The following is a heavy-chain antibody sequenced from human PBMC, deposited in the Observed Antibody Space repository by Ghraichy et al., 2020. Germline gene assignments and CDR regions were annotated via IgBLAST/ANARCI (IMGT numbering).Heavy chain of an antibody. J-gene: IGHJ4*02. CDR3: ATGGGFYYDY. V-gene: IGHV3-74*01. CDR1: GINVNTYY. D-gene: IGHD1-26*01. Sequence: GESLNISCAVSGINVNTYYFHWVRQAPGKGLVWLSLIKTDGKTTVYADSVKGRFTISSDDAKNTLYLQMNSLRDEDTAVYYCATGGGFYYDYWGQGTLVTVSS. CDR2: IKTDGKTT.